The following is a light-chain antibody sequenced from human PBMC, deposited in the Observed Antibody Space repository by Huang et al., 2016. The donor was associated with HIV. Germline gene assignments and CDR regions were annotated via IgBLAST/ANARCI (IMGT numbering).Light chain of an antibody. J-gene: IGKJ2*01. V-gene: IGKV3-15*01. CDR1: QSVENN. CDR2: GAS. CDR3: QQYDNWPPFT. Sequence: EVVMTQSPATLSVSPGESATLSCRSSQSVENNLAWYQQRPGQAPRPLIYGASTKATDVAARFSGSGSGTDFTLTINNLQSEDSAVYYCQQYDNWPPFTFGQGTNLEI.